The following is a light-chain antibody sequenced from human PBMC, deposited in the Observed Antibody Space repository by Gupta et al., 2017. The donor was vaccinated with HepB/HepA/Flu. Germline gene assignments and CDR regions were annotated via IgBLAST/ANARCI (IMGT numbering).Light chain of an antibody. CDR1: QFISSSF. J-gene: IGKJ1*01. CDR2: GTS. CDR3: QQYGTSVRT. V-gene: IGKV3-20*01. Sequence: EFVLTHSLGTLSLSPGERAILSCRASQFISSSFLAWYQQPPGQAPTLLITGTSRKATGIPDRFSGSGSGTDFTLTISRLEPEDFAVYYCQQYGTSVRTFGQGTKVEIK.